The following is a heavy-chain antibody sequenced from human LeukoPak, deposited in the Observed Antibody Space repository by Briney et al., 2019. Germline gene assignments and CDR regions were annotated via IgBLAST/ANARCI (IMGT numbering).Heavy chain of an antibody. CDR3: ARVISIQQQHLGMETEADDF. CDR1: GGSISSAGYY. Sequence: SQTLSLTCIVSGGSISSAGYYWSWIRQPPGKGPEWIGYIYHSGSTYYNPSLKSRVIMSVDKSKNQFSLKLSSVTAADTAVYYCARVISIQQQHLGMETEADDFWGQGTLVIVSS. CDR2: IYHSGST. J-gene: IGHJ4*02. D-gene: IGHD6-13*01. V-gene: IGHV4-30-2*01.